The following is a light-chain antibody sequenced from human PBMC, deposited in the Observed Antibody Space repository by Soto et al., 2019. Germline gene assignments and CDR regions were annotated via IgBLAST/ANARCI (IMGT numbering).Light chain of an antibody. CDR1: QSISSW. V-gene: IGKV1-5*01. J-gene: IGKJ5*01. CDR2: DAS. Sequence: DIQMTQSPSTLSASVGDRVTITCRASQSISSWLAWYQQKPGKAPKLLIYDASSLEVGVPSRFSGSGSGTHFTLTISGLQPEDIATYYCQQFGDLTFIFGQGTRLEI. CDR3: QQFGDLTFI.